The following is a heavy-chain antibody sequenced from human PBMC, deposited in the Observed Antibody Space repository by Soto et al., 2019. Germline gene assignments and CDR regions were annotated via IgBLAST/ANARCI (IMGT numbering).Heavy chain of an antibody. J-gene: IGHJ3*02. CDR3: AKGLRVVVTANDAFDI. V-gene: IGHV3-23*01. D-gene: IGHD2-21*02. Sequence: EVQLLESGGGLVQPGGSLRLSCAASGFTFSSYAMSWVRQAPGKGLEWVSAISGSGGSTYYADSVKGRFTISRDNSKNTLYLQMNSVRAEDTAVYYCAKGLRVVVTANDAFDIWGQGTMVTVSS. CDR2: ISGSGGST. CDR1: GFTFSSYA.